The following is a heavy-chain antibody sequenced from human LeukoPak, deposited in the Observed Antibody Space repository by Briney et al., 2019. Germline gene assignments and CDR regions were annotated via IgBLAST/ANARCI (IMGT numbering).Heavy chain of an antibody. CDR3: ARARNRNWNDSGYYFDY. J-gene: IGHJ4*02. D-gene: IGHD1-20*01. CDR1: GYTFTSYG. CDR2: ISAYNGNT. V-gene: IGHV1-18*01. Sequence: ASVKVSCKASGYTFTSYGISWVRQALGQGLEWMGWISAYNGNTNYAQKLQGRVTMTTDTSTSTAYMELRSLRSDDTAVYYCARARNRNWNDSGYYFDYWGQGTLVTVSS.